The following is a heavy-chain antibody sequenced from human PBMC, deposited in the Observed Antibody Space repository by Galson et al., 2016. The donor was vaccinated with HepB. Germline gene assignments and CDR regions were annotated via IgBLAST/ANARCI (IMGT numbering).Heavy chain of an antibody. D-gene: IGHD2-2*01. V-gene: IGHV3-33*01. Sequence: SLRLSCAASGFTFSNYAMHWVRQAPGKGLEWVALIFYDGSNKNYADSVKGRFTLSRDNSKNTLYLQLDSLRAEDTAVYYCSRDPHRYALQLWGQGTLVTVSS. CDR2: IFYDGSNK. J-gene: IGHJ1*01. CDR3: SRDPHRYALQL. CDR1: GFTFSNYA.